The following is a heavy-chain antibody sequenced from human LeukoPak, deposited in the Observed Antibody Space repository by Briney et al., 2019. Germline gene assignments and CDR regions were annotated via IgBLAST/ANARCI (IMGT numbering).Heavy chain of an antibody. V-gene: IGHV4-59*01. CDR1: GGFISSYY. J-gene: IGHJ4*02. D-gene: IGHD6-19*01. Sequence: SETMSLTCTVSGGFISSYYWSWIRQPPGKGLEWIGYIYYSGSTNYNPSLKSRVTISVDTSKNQFSLKLSSVTAADTAVYYCARARVTHRDVEYSSDWSSYYPDYWGQGTLVTVSS. CDR2: IYYSGST. CDR3: ARARVTHRDVEYSSDWSSYYPDY.